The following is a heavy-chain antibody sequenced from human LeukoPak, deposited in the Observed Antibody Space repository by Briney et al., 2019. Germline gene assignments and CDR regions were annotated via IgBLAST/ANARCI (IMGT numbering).Heavy chain of an antibody. CDR3: ARLYSGVYRSYNYSLDV. Sequence: SETLSLTCTVSGGSISSSSYYWGWIRQPPEKGREGIGSIFYSGSTYCNPSLKRRVTMPVDTPKHKFSLKLSSVTAADTAMYYCARLYSGVYRSYNYSLDVWGKGTTVTISS. D-gene: IGHD3-16*02. V-gene: IGHV4-39*01. J-gene: IGHJ6*03. CDR2: IFYSGST. CDR1: GGSISSSSYY.